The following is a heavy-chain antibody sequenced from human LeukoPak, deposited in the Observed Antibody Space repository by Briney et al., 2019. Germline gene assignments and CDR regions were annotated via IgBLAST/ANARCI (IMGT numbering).Heavy chain of an antibody. CDR1: GGSFSGYY. Sequence: PSETLSLTCAVYGGSFSGYYWSWIRQPPGKGLEWIGEINHSGSTNYNPPLKSRVTISVDTSKNQFSLKLSSVTAADTAVYYCARGKTLGWFDPWGQGTLVTVSS. CDR2: INHSGST. D-gene: IGHD3-16*01. CDR3: ARGKTLGWFDP. J-gene: IGHJ5*02. V-gene: IGHV4-34*01.